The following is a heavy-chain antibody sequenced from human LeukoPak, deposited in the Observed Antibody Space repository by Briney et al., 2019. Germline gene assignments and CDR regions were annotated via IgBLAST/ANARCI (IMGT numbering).Heavy chain of an antibody. CDR1: GYSFTGYW. CDR3: ARNTPDYGDYVPFDY. Sequence: GESLKISCKCSGYSFTGYWIGWVRQMPGKGLEWMGIIYPGDSDTRYSPSFQGQVTISADKSISTAYLQWSSLKASDTAMYYCARNTPDYGDYVPFDYWGQGTLVTVSS. J-gene: IGHJ4*02. CDR2: IYPGDSDT. D-gene: IGHD4-17*01. V-gene: IGHV5-51*01.